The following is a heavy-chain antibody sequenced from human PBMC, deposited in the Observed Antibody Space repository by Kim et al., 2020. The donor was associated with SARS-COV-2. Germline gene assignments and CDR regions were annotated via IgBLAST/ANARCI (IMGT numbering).Heavy chain of an antibody. V-gene: IGHV3-43*01. Sequence: YYADSVKGRFTISRDNSKNSLYLQMNSLRTEDTALYYCAKESSSWYAFDIWGQGTMVTVSS. CDR3: AKESSSWYAFDI. D-gene: IGHD6-13*01. J-gene: IGHJ3*02.